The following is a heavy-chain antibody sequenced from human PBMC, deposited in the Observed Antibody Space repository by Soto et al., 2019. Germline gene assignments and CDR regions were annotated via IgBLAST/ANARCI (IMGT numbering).Heavy chain of an antibody. V-gene: IGHV4-61*01. CDR3: AGAIVVVTDYYGMDV. CDR1: GGSVSSGSYY. CDR2: IYYIGST. Sequence: SETLSLTCTVSGGSVSSGSYYWSWIRQPPGKGLEWIGYIYYIGSTNYNPSLKSRVTISVDTSKTQFSLKLSSVTAADTAVYYFAGAIVVVTDYYGMDVWGQGTTVTVSS. D-gene: IGHD3-22*01. J-gene: IGHJ6*02.